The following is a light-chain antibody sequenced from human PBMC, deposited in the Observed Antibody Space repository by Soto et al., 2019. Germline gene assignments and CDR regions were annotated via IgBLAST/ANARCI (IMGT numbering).Light chain of an antibody. CDR2: DVT. Sequence: QSALTQPLSVSGSPGQSVTISCTGTSSDVGGYNCVSWYQQHPGKAPQLMIYDVTQRPSGVPDRFSGSKSGNTASLTISGLQAEDEADYYCCSHSASYTFVFGTGTKLTVL. J-gene: IGLJ1*01. CDR3: CSHSASYTFV. V-gene: IGLV2-11*01. CDR1: SSDVGGYNC.